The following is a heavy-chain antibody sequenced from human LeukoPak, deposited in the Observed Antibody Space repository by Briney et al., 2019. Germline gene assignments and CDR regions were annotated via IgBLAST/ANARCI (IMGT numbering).Heavy chain of an antibody. J-gene: IGHJ4*02. CDR3: AKDIRSGSYTDY. CDR1: GFTFSSYA. CDR2: IRYDGSDK. V-gene: IGHV3-30*02. Sequence: GGSLRLSCAASGFTFSSYAMSWVRQAPGKGLEWVAFIRYDGSDKYYADSVKGRFTISRDNSKNTLYLQINSLRVEDTAVFYCAKDIRSGSYTDYWGQGTLVTVSS. D-gene: IGHD1-26*01.